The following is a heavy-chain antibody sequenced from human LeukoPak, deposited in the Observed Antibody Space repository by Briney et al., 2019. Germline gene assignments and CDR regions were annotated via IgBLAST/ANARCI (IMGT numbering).Heavy chain of an antibody. V-gene: IGHV3-30*03. CDR2: ISYDGSNK. J-gene: IGHJ6*02. CDR1: GFTFSSYS. D-gene: IGHD3-22*01. CDR3: ARDGSQWLLAYYYGMDV. Sequence: GGSLRLSCAASGFTFSSYSMNRVRQAPGKGLEWVAVISYDGSNKYYADSVKGRFTISRDNSKNTLYLQMNSLRAEDTAVYYCARDGSQWLLAYYYGMDVWGQGTTVTVSS.